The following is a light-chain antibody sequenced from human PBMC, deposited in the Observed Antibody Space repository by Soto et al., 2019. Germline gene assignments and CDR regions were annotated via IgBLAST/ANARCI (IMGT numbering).Light chain of an antibody. Sequence: TQPASVSWSPGQSITISCTGTSSDVVGYNYVSWFQHHPGKDPKLIIYEVSYRPSGVSNRFYGSKSGDTDSLTISGLQDEDEDDYYCSAFTNTIXRYAFGTGTKVXV. CDR2: EVS. V-gene: IGLV2-14*01. CDR3: SAFTNTIXRYA. J-gene: IGLJ1*01. CDR1: SSDVVGYNY.